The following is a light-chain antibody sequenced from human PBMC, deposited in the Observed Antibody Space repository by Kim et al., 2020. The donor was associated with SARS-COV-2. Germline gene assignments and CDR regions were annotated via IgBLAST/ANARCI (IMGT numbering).Light chain of an antibody. CDR1: QAISNS. J-gene: IGKJ1*01. CDR3: QKYNSALET. Sequence: ASVGDRVTITCRASQAISNSLAWYQQKPGKVPKVLIYATSTLQPGVPSRFSGSGSGTDFTLTISGLQAEDVATYYCQKYNSALETFGQGTKVDIK. V-gene: IGKV1-27*01. CDR2: ATS.